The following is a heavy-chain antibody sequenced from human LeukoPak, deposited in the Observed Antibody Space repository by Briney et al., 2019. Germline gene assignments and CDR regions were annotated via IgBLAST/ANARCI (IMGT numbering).Heavy chain of an antibody. CDR1: GFRFADYG. CDR2: MSWNGGLI. CDR3: TRDLTMAAFDY. J-gene: IGHJ4*02. D-gene: IGHD5-24*01. V-gene: IGHV3-20*04. Sequence: RPGGSLRLSCAASGFRFADYGVDWVRQTPGKGLEWVAYMSWNGGLISYADSVKGRFTISRDNAKNSLYLQLDSLRAEDTALYYCTRDLTMAAFDYWGQGTLVTVSS.